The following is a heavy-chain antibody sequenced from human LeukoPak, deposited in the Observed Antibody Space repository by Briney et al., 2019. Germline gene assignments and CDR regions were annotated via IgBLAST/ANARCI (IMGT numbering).Heavy chain of an antibody. Sequence: PGGSLRLSCAASGFTFSSYSMNWVRQAPGKGLEWVSYISSSSSTIYYADSVKGRFTISRDNAKNSLYLQMNSLRAEDTAVYYCARFSVNQYYDILTGYDYWGQGTLVTVSS. D-gene: IGHD3-9*01. CDR1: GFTFSSYS. CDR3: ARFSVNQYYDILTGYDY. J-gene: IGHJ4*02. V-gene: IGHV3-48*01. CDR2: ISSSSSTI.